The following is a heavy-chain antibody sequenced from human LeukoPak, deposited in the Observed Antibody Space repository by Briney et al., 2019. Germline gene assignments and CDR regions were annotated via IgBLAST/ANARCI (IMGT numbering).Heavy chain of an antibody. CDR2: LYTSGST. CDR1: GDSISSYY. CDR3: ARDRSGSSGYYSSFDY. J-gene: IGHJ4*02. V-gene: IGHV4-4*07. D-gene: IGHD3-22*01. Sequence: PSETLSLTCNVSGDSISSYYWSWIRQPAGKGLEWIVRLYTSGSTNHNPSLKSRITMSVDTSKNQFSLKLSSVTAADTAVYYCARDRSGSSGYYSSFDYWGQGILVTVSS.